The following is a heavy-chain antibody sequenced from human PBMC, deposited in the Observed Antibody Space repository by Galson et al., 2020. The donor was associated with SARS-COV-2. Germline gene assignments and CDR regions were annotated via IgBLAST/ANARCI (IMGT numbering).Heavy chain of an antibody. Sequence: ASVKVSCKASGYTFTDYYIHWVRQAPGQGLEWMGWINPKSGGTNYAQKFEGRVTMTRDTSITTAYMELSRLRADDTAVYYCARLRYYDVLPGYFVDVWGQGTMVTVSS. CDR3: ARLRYYDVLPGYFVDV. CDR1: GYTFTDYY. D-gene: IGHD3-9*01. V-gene: IGHV1-2*02. J-gene: IGHJ6*02. CDR2: INPKSGGT.